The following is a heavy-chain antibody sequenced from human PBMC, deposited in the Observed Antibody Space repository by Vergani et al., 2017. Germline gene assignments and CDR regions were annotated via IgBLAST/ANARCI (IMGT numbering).Heavy chain of an antibody. J-gene: IGHJ6*03. D-gene: IGHD2-2*01. Sequence: EVQLVQSGAEVKKPGESLKISCKGSGYSFTSYWIGWVRQMPGKGLEWMGIIYPGDSDTSYSPSFQGQVTISADKSISTAYLQWSSLKASDTAMYYCARLGVPAAIPHYYYYYYMDVWGKGTTVTVSS. CDR3: ARLGVPAAIPHYYYYYYMDV. CDR2: IYPGDSDT. V-gene: IGHV5-51*01. CDR1: GYSFTSYW.